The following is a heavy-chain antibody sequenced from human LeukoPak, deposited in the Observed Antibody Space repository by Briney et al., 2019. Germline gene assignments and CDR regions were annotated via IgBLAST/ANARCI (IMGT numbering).Heavy chain of an antibody. J-gene: IGHJ4*02. D-gene: IGHD7-27*01. CDR1: GFTFSSYG. CDR2: ISYDGSNK. CDR3: ARDRGDPDYYFDQ. Sequence: AGGSLRLSCAASGFTFSSYGMHWVRQAPGKGLEWVAVISYDGSNKYYADSVKGRFTISRDNSKNTLYLQMNSLRAEDTAIYYCARDRGDPDYYFDQWGQGTLVTVSS. V-gene: IGHV3-30*03.